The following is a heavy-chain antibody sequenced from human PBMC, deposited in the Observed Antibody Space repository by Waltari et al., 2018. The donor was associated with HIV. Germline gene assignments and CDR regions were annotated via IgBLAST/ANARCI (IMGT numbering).Heavy chain of an antibody. CDR1: GGSISSGSYY. CDR3: ARMGQQLVGFWFDP. Sequence: QVQLQESGPGLVKPSQTLSLTCTVYGGSISSGSYYWSWIRQPAGKGLEWIGRIYTSGSTNYNPSLKSRVTISVDTSKNQFSLKLSSVTAADTAVYYCARMGQQLVGFWFDPWGQGTLVTVSS. CDR2: IYTSGST. D-gene: IGHD6-13*01. J-gene: IGHJ5*02. V-gene: IGHV4-61*02.